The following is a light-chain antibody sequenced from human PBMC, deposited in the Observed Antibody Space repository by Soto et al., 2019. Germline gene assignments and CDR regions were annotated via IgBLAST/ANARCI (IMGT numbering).Light chain of an antibody. CDR2: KAS. J-gene: IGKJ1*01. CDR1: QTISTW. V-gene: IGKV1-5*03. CDR3: QQYNSYST. Sequence: MTHSPPTLSASVGDRVTITCRPSQTISTWLAWYQQKPGKAPKLLIYKASKLENGVPSRFSGSGSGTEFTLTISSLQPDDFATYYCQQYNSYSTFGQGTKVDIK.